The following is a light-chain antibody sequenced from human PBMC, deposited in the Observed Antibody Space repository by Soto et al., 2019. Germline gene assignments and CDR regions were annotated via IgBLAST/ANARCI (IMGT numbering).Light chain of an antibody. Sequence: DIQMTQSPSTLSASVGDRVTITCRASQSIKNWLAWYQQKPGEAPKLLIYKASTLESGVPSRFSGSGSGTEFTLTISCLQPDDVATYHCQQYNYYRPTFGQGTKVDIK. J-gene: IGKJ1*01. V-gene: IGKV1-5*03. CDR2: KAS. CDR1: QSIKNW. CDR3: QQYNYYRPT.